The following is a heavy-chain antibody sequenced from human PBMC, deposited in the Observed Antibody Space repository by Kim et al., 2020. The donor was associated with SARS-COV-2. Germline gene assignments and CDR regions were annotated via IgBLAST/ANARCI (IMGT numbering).Heavy chain of an antibody. V-gene: IGHV4-4*02. CDR2: IYHSGST. J-gene: IGHJ4*02. D-gene: IGHD6-13*01. CDR3: ARSRDMQQLADDY. Sequence: SETLSLTCAVSGGSISSSNWWSWVRQPPGKGLEWIGEIYHSGSTNYNPSLKSRVTISVDKSKNQFSLKLSSVTAADTAVYYCARSRDMQQLADDYWGQGTLVTVSS. CDR1: GGSISSSNW.